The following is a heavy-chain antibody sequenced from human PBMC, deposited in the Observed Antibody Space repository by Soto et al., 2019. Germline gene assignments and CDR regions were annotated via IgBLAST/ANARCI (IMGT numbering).Heavy chain of an antibody. CDR2: IKQDESKR. CDR3: ARDSSPSYSSRWYDAFDL. D-gene: IGHD6-13*01. V-gene: IGHV3-7*05. CDR1: GFTFSSYW. Sequence: EVQLVESGGGLVQPGGSLRLSCAASGFTFSSYWMTWVRQAPGKGLEWVANIKQDESKRYYVDSVEGRFTISRDNAKNSLFLQMNSLRAEDTAVYYCARDSSPSYSSRWYDAFDLWGQGTMVTVSS. J-gene: IGHJ3*01.